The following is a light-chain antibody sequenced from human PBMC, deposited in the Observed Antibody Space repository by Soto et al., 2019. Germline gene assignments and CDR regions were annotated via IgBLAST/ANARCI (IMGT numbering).Light chain of an antibody. CDR1: QSVSSNY. Sequence: EIVLTQSPGTLSLSPGERATLSCRASQSVSSNYLAWYQQKPGQAPRLLIYDTSRRASGIPDRFSGSGSATDFTLTISRLEPEDFVVYYCQHYGTSRWTFGQGTKVDIK. V-gene: IGKV3-20*01. J-gene: IGKJ1*01. CDR2: DTS. CDR3: QHYGTSRWT.